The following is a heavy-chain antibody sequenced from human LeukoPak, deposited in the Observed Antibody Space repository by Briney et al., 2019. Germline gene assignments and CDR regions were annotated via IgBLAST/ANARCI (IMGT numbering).Heavy chain of an antibody. CDR1: GGSISSGDYY. D-gene: IGHD3-16*02. J-gene: IGHJ4*02. Sequence: PSETLSLTCTVSGGSISSGDYYWSWIRQPPGKGLEWIGYIYYSGSTYYNPSLKSRVTISVDTSKNQFSLKLSSVTAADTAVYYCARGALYDYVWGSYRIFDYWGQGTLVTVSS. CDR2: IYYSGST. CDR3: ARGALYDYVWGSYRIFDY. V-gene: IGHV4-30-4*01.